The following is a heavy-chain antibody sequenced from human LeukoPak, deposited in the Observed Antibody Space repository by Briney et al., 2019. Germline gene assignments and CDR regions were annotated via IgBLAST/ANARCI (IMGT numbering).Heavy chain of an antibody. Sequence: ASVKVSCKASGYTFTGYYMHWVRQAPGQGLEWMGWINPNSGGTNYEQKLQGRVTMTRDTSISTAYMELSRLRSDDTAVYYCARDSPDKAAARMDVWGKGTTVTVSS. CDR3: ARDSPDKAAARMDV. D-gene: IGHD6-13*01. CDR2: INPNSGGT. J-gene: IGHJ6*04. CDR1: GYTFTGYY. V-gene: IGHV1-2*02.